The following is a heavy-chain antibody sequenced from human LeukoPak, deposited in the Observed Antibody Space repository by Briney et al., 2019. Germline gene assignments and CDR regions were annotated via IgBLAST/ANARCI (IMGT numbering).Heavy chain of an antibody. CDR1: GLTFSNAR. CDR3: TTEGPFDSSGYSVSPY. V-gene: IGHV3-15*01. J-gene: IGHJ4*02. D-gene: IGHD3-22*01. CDR2: IKSKTDGGTT. Sequence: GGSLRLSCAASGLTFSNARMSWVRQAPGRGLEWVGRIKSKTDGGTTDYAAPVKGRFTISRDDSKNTLYLQMNSLKTEDTAVYYCTTEGPFDSSGYSVSPYWGQGTLVTVSS.